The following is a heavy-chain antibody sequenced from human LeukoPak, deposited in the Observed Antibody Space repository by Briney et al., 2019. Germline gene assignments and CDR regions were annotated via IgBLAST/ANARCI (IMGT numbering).Heavy chain of an antibody. V-gene: IGHV1-2*06. CDR2: INPNSGGT. D-gene: IGHD3-22*01. J-gene: IGHJ4*02. Sequence: ASVKVSRKASGYTFTDYYIHWVRQAPGQGLEWMGRINPNSGGTNYAQNFQGKVTVTRDTSISTVYMELSGLRSDDTAVYYCTRYYYHTCGFDYRGQGTLVTVSS. CDR3: TRYYYHTCGFDY. CDR1: GYTFTDYY.